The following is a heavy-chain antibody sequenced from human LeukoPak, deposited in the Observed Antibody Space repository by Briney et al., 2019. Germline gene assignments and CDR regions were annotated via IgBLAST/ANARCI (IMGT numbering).Heavy chain of an antibody. J-gene: IGHJ5*02. Sequence: PSETLSLTCTVSGGSISNYYWSWLRQPAGKGLEWIGRIYTSGSTNYNPSLRSRVTMSVDTSKNQFSLKLTSVTAADTAVYYCARDRSSSWARDWFDPWGQGTLVTVSS. CDR3: ARDRSSSWARDWFDP. CDR2: IYTSGST. CDR1: GGSISNYY. V-gene: IGHV4-4*07. D-gene: IGHD6-13*01.